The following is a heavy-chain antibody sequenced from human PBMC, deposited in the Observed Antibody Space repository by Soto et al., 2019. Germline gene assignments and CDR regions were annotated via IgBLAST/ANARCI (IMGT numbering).Heavy chain of an antibody. CDR2: ISYDGSNK. CDR3: ARDPNCSSTSCSEFDP. V-gene: IGHV3-30*03. Sequence: GGSLRLSCAASGFTFSSYGMYWVRQAPGKGLEWEAVISYDGSNKYYADSVKGRFTISRDNSKNTLYLQMNSLRAEDTAVYYCARDPNCSSTSCSEFDPWGQGTLVTVSS. D-gene: IGHD2-2*01. CDR1: GFTFSSYG. J-gene: IGHJ5*02.